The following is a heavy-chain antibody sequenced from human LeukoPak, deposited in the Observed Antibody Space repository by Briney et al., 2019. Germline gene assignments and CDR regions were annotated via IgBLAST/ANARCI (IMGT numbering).Heavy chain of an antibody. CDR3: ARSVWVGATQDAFDI. J-gene: IGHJ3*02. CDR1: GGSISSYY. CDR2: IYFSGST. Sequence: PSETLSLTCTVSGGSISSYYWSWIRQPPGKGLEYIGYIYFSGSTNYNPSLKSRVTISVDTSKNQFSLKLSPVTAADTAVYFCARSVWVGATQDAFDIWGQGTMVTVSS. D-gene: IGHD1-26*01. V-gene: IGHV4-59*01.